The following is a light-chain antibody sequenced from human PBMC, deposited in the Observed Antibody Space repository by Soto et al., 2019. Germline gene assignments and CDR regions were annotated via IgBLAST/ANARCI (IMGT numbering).Light chain of an antibody. V-gene: IGKV3-11*01. CDR3: QQRSNWT. J-gene: IGKJ1*01. CDR2: DAS. Sequence: ILLTRSPATLSLSPWERATLSSRASQCFSSYLAWYPQKPGQAPSLHTDDASNRGAGFPSRFSGSGTGADFTLTIIKLEPDEIEVCYRQQRSNWTCGQGTKGDIK. CDR1: QCFSSY.